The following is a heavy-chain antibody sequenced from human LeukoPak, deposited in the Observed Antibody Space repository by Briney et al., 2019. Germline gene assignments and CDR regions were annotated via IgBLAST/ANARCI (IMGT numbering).Heavy chain of an antibody. CDR1: GFTFSSYA. Sequence: GGSLRLSCAASGFTFSSYAMSWARQAPGKGLEWVSAISGSGGSTYYADSVKGRFTISRDNSKNTLYLQMNSLRAEDTAVYYCAGDSSSLVYFDYWGQGTLVTVSS. CDR3: AGDSSSLVYFDY. D-gene: IGHD6-6*01. CDR2: ISGSGGST. J-gene: IGHJ4*02. V-gene: IGHV3-23*01.